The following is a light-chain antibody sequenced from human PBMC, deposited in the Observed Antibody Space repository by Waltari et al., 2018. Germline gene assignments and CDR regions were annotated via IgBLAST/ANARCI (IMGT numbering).Light chain of an antibody. J-gene: IGLJ3*02. Sequence: QSALTQPASVSGSPGQSITISCSGTSADIGRYNLVAWYQQLPGNAPKLVIYEVTERPSELSNRLSGSKSGNTASLTISGLQAEDEADYYCSSFESSRTWVFGGGTKLTVL. V-gene: IGLV2-23*02. CDR1: SADIGRYNL. CDR3: SSFESSRTWV. CDR2: EVT.